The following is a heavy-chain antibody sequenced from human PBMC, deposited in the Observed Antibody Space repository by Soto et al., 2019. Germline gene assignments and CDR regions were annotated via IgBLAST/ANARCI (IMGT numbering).Heavy chain of an antibody. D-gene: IGHD2-21*02. J-gene: IGHJ3*01. Sequence: AASVKVSCKASGYTFTSYYMHWVRQMPGKGLEWMGIIFPIDSDTRYSPSSQGQVTISADNSISTAYLQWSSLKASDTAIYYCATPGGRDFNAFDVWGQGTMVTVSS. CDR1: GYTFTSYY. V-gene: IGHV5-51*01. CDR2: IFPIDSDT. CDR3: ATPGGRDFNAFDV.